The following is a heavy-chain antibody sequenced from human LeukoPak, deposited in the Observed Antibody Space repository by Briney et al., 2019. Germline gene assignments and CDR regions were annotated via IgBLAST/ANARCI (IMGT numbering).Heavy chain of an antibody. CDR3: ARDPTRSPGGGFFSPLGY. D-gene: IGHD3-22*01. V-gene: IGHV7-4-1*02. J-gene: IGHJ4*02. Sequence: ASVKVSCKASGYTFTHYAINWVRQAPGQGLEWMGWINTNTATPMYAQGFSGRFVFSLDVSDSTAYLHINSLEAGDTAVYYCARDPTRSPGGGFFSPLGYWGQGSLVTVSP. CDR1: GYTFTHYA. CDR2: INTNTATP.